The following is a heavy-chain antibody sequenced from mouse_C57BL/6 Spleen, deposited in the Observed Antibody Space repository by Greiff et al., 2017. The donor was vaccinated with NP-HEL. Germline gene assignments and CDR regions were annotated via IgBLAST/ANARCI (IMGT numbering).Heavy chain of an antibody. CDR2: IDPEDGET. CDR1: GFNIKDYY. J-gene: IGHJ3*01. Sequence: EVQVVESGAELVKPGASVKLSCTASGFNIKDYYMHWVKQRTEQGLEWIGRIDPEDGETKYAPKFQGKATITADTSSNTAYLQLSSLTSEDTAVYYCASYYGNAAWFAYWGQGTLVTVSA. D-gene: IGHD2-1*01. CDR3: ASYYGNAAWFAY. V-gene: IGHV14-2*01.